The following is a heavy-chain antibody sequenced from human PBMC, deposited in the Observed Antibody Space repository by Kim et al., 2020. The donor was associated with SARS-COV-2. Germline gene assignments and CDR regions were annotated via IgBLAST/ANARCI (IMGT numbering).Heavy chain of an antibody. CDR3: ARTYSTLDY. V-gene: IGHV7-4-1*02. D-gene: IGHD2-15*01. J-gene: IGHJ4*02. CDR2: INTNTGNP. CDR1: GYTFTNYA. Sequence: ASVKVSCRASGYTFTNYAMNWVRQAPGQGLEWMGWINTNTGNPTYAQGFTGRFVFSLDTSVSTAYLQISSLEAEDTAVYFCARTYSTLDYWGQGTLVTVSS.